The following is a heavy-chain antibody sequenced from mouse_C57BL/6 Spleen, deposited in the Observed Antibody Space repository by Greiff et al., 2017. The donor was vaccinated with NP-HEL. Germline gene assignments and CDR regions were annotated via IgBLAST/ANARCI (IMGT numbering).Heavy chain of an antibody. V-gene: IGHV1-50*01. CDR2: IDPSDSYT. Sequence: VKLQQPGAELVKPGASVKLSCKASGYTFTSYWMQWVKQRPGQGLEWIGEIDPSDSYTNYNQKFKGKATLTVDTSSSTAYMQLSSLTSEDSAVYDCARPYYYGSSSWFAYWGQGTLVTVSA. CDR1: GYTFTSYW. D-gene: IGHD1-1*01. J-gene: IGHJ3*01. CDR3: ARPYYYGSSSWFAY.